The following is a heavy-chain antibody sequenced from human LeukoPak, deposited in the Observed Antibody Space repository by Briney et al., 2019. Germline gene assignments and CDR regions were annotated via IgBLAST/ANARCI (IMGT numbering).Heavy chain of an antibody. D-gene: IGHD6-19*01. J-gene: IGHJ3*02. V-gene: IGHV3-48*01. CDR2: ISSSSSTT. CDR3: ARELSGWYHYAFDI. Sequence: GGSLRLSCAASGFTFSSYSMTWVRQAPGKGLEWVSYISSSSSTTYYADSVKGRFTISRDNAKNSLYLQMNSLRAEDTAVYYCARELSGWYHYAFDIWGQGTMVTVSS. CDR1: GFTFSSYS.